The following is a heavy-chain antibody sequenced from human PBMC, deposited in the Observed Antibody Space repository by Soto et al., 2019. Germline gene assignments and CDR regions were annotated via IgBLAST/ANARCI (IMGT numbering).Heavy chain of an antibody. CDR3: ARSRTNYYDSSEAQDGMDV. CDR2: IIPIFGTA. J-gene: IGHJ6*02. V-gene: IGHV1-69*13. Sequence: GASVKVSCKASGGTFSSYAISWVRQAPGQGLEWMGGIIPIFGTANYAQKFQGRVTITADESTSTAYMELSSLRSEDTAVYYCARSRTNYYDSSEAQDGMDVWGQGTTVTVSS. CDR1: GGTFSSYA. D-gene: IGHD3-22*01.